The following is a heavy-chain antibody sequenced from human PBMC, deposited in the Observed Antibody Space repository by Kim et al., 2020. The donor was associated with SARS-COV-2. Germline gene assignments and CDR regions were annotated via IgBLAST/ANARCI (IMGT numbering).Heavy chain of an antibody. Sequence: SETLSLTCTVSGGSISSYYWSWIRQPPGKGLEWIGYIYYSGSTNYNPSLKSRVTISVDTSKNQFSLKLSSVAAADTAVYYCARDRELAVRGVSWFWFDPWGQGTLVTVSS. V-gene: IGHV4-59*01. CDR3: ARDRELAVRGVSWFWFDP. D-gene: IGHD3-10*01. J-gene: IGHJ5*02. CDR1: GGSISSYY. CDR2: IYYSGST.